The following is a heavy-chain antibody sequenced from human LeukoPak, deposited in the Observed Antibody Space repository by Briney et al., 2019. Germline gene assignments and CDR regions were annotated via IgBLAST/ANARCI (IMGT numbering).Heavy chain of an antibody. Sequence: SVKVSCKASGSTFSSYAISWVRQAPGQGLEWMGGIIPIFGTANYAQKFQGRVTITADKSTSTAYMELSSLRSEDTAVYYCARERGLTGTPINWFDPWGQGTLVTVSS. V-gene: IGHV1-69*06. CDR3: ARERGLTGTPINWFDP. J-gene: IGHJ5*02. CDR1: GSTFSSYA. CDR2: IIPIFGTA. D-gene: IGHD1-20*01.